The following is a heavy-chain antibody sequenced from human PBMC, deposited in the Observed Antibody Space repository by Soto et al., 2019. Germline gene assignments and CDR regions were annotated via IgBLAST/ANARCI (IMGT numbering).Heavy chain of an antibody. Sequence: SETLSLTCSVSGGYLSGYYWTWTRQPPGKGLEWIGYIYYAGTTAYNPSLKSRVTISLDTSKNHFSLKMDSVTAADTAVYYCTRLGGYYKALDSWGQGTLVTVSS. J-gene: IGHJ4*02. CDR3: TRLGGYYKALDS. CDR1: GGYLSGYY. CDR2: IYYAGTT. V-gene: IGHV4-59*08. D-gene: IGHD3-3*01.